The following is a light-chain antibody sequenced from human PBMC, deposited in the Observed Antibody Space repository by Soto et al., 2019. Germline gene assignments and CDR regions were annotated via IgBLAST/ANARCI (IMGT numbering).Light chain of an antibody. J-gene: IGLJ2*01. CDR1: GSNIGAAYD. CDR3: QSYASSLSGSVV. Sequence: QSVLTQPPSVSGAPGQRVTISCTASGSNIGAAYDVHWYQQLPGKAPKLLIYANANRPSGVPDRFSASTSGTSASLAITGLQAEDEADYYCQSYASSLSGSVVFGVGTKLTVL. CDR2: ANA. V-gene: IGLV1-40*01.